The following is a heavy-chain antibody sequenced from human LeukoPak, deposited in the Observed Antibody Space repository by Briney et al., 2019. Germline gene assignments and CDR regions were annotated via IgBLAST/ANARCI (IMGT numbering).Heavy chain of an antibody. CDR1: GGSXSAHF. D-gene: IGHD6-19*01. CDR2: INHSGDT. J-gene: IGHJ4*02. CDR3: ARGSRSSGWAFDY. Sequence: TLSLTCXVYGGSXSAHFWSWIRQPPGKGLEWLGEINHSGDTNDNPSLKSRVTISVDTSKNHLSLRLNSVTAADTAVYYCARGSRSSGWAFDYWGQGTLVTVSS. V-gene: IGHV4-34*01.